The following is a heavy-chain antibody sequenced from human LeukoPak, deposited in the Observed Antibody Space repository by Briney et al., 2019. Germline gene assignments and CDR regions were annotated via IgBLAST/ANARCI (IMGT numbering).Heavy chain of an antibody. V-gene: IGHV3-13*04. CDR3: TRATGSYSGFTS. CDR1: GFNFDSSD. J-gene: IGHJ5*02. CDR2: IGPAGDT. Sequence: GGSLRLSCAASGFNFDSSDMHWVRQLTGKGLEWVSAIGPAGDTFYSGSVKGRFTVSREDAKNSLYLQMNSLRAGDTPLYYCTRATGSYSGFTSWGQGTLVTVSS. D-gene: IGHD1-26*01.